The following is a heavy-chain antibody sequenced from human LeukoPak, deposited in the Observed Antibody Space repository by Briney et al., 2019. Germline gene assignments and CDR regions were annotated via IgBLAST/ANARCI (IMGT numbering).Heavy chain of an antibody. D-gene: IGHD3-9*01. CDR2: IYYTGST. V-gene: IGHV4-59*08. Sequence: SETLSLTCTVSGGSISSYYWSWIRQPPGKGLEWIGYIYYTGSTDYNPSLKSRVTISVDTSKNQFSLNLRSVTAADTAVYYCATTGGRYFDWLEGYFQHWGQGTLVTVSS. CDR1: GGSISSYY. J-gene: IGHJ1*01. CDR3: ATTGGRYFDWLEGYFQH.